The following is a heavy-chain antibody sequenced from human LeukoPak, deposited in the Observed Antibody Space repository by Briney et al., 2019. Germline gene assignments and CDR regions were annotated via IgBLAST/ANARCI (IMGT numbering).Heavy chain of an antibody. Sequence: GSLKLSCAASGFTFSSYAMSWVRQAPGKGLEWVSAISGSGGSTYYADSVKGRFTISRDNSKNTLYLQMNSLRAEDTAVYYCAKGVENSYGYVEYAFDIWGQGTMVTVS. D-gene: IGHD5-18*01. CDR2: ISGSGGST. V-gene: IGHV3-23*01. CDR1: GFTFSSYA. CDR3: AKGVENSYGYVEYAFDI. J-gene: IGHJ3*02.